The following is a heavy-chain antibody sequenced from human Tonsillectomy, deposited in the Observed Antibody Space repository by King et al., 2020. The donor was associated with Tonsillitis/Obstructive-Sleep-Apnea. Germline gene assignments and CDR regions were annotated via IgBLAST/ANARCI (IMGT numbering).Heavy chain of an antibody. V-gene: IGHV3-11*01. Sequence: VQLVESGGGLVKPGGSLRLSCEASGFSFSDYYMSWIRQAPGKGLEWVSYISSSGSIIHYADSVKGRFTISRDNAKNSLYLEMNSLRAEDTAVYYCAREFRANYDFWSGDYDDHYYYYMDVWGKGTTVTVSS. CDR3: AREFRANYDFWSGDYDDHYYYYMDV. J-gene: IGHJ6*03. D-gene: IGHD3-3*01. CDR2: ISSSGSII. CDR1: GFSFSDYY.